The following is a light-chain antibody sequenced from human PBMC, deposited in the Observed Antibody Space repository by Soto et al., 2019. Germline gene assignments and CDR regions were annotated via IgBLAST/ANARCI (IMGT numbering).Light chain of an antibody. V-gene: IGKV3-20*01. CDR3: QQGGASLWT. CDR2: GAS. CDR1: QAVSSSL. Sequence: EIVLTQSPGTLSMSPGERATLSCRASQAVSSSLLAWYQHKPGQAPRLVIYGASSRATGFPDRFSGSGSGTDFTLTISRLEPEDFAVYYCQQGGASLWTFGQETKVEIK. J-gene: IGKJ1*01.